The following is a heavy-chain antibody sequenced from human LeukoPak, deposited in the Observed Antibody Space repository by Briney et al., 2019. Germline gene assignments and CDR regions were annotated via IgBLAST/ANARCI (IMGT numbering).Heavy chain of an antibody. CDR2: ISSSGSTI. D-gene: IGHD5-18*01. CDR1: GFTFSSYE. Sequence: GGSLRLSCAASGFTFSSYEMNWVRQAPGKGLEWVSYISSSGSTIYYADSVKGRFTISRDNAKNSLYLQMNSLRAEDTAVYYCARDLRGYSYGLYYYYMDVWGKGTTVTISS. CDR3: ARDLRGYSYGLYYYYMDV. V-gene: IGHV3-48*03. J-gene: IGHJ6*03.